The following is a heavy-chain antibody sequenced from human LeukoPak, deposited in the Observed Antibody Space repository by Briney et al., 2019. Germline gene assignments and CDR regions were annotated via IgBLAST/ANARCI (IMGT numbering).Heavy chain of an antibody. CDR3: ARVGDYEIDY. CDR1: GGSITNYY. D-gene: IGHD4-17*01. V-gene: IGHV4-59*12. Sequence: SETLSLTCTVSGGSITNYYWSWIRQPPGKGLEWIGSIYHSGSTYYNPSLKSRVTISVDTSKNQFSLKLSSVTAADTAVYYCARVGDYEIDYWGQGTLVTVSS. J-gene: IGHJ4*02. CDR2: IYHSGST.